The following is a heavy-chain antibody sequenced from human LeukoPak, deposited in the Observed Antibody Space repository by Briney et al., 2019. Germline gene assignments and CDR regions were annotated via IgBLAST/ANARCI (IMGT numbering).Heavy chain of an antibody. Sequence: GGSLRLSCAGSGFTFSNYGMHWVRQAPGEGLEWMAFMRYDESNEYYADSLKGRFTISRDNSKNTLYLQMNSLRAEDTAVYYCAKESTAYSSGWDPALDYWGQGTLVTVSS. CDR1: GFTFSNYG. V-gene: IGHV3-30*02. CDR2: MRYDESNE. CDR3: AKESTAYSSGWDPALDY. J-gene: IGHJ4*02. D-gene: IGHD6-19*01.